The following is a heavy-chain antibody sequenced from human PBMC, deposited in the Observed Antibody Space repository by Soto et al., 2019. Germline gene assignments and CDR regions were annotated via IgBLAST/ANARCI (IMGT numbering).Heavy chain of an antibody. V-gene: IGHV4-59*01. CDR3: ARGRRYYYDSSGPGGAFDI. Sequence: PSESLSVTCTVSGGSISSYYWSWIRQPPGKGLEWIGYIYYSGSTNYNPSLKSRVTISVDTSKNQFSLKLSSVTAADTAVYYCARGRRYYYDSSGPGGAFDIWGQGTMVTVSS. CDR2: IYYSGST. CDR1: GGSISSYY. J-gene: IGHJ3*02. D-gene: IGHD3-22*01.